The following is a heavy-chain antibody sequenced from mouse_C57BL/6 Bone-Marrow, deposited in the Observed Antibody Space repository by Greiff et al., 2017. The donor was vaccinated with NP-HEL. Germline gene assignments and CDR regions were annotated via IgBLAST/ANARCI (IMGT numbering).Heavy chain of an antibody. Sequence: EVMLVESGGGLVQPKGSLKLSCAASGFSFNTYAMNWVRQAPGKGLEWVARIRSKSNNYATYYADSVKDRFTISRDDSESMLYLQMNNLKTEDTAMYYCVRQTDDYSWFAYWGQGTLVTVSA. J-gene: IGHJ3*01. V-gene: IGHV10-1*01. D-gene: IGHD2-3*01. CDR1: GFSFNTYA. CDR3: VRQTDDYSWFAY. CDR2: IRSKSNNYAT.